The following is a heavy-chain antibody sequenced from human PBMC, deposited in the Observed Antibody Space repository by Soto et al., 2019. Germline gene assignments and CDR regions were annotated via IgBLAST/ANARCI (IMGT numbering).Heavy chain of an antibody. D-gene: IGHD4-17*01. CDR3: ARSATVVSLIDC. CDR2: IYYSGST. Sequence: PSETLSLTCTVSGGSISSYYWSWIRQPPGKGLEWIGYIYYSGSTNYNPSLKSRVTISVDTSKNQFSLKLSSVTAADTAVYYCARSATVVSLIDCWGQGTLVTVSS. J-gene: IGHJ4*02. V-gene: IGHV4-59*01. CDR1: GGSISSYY.